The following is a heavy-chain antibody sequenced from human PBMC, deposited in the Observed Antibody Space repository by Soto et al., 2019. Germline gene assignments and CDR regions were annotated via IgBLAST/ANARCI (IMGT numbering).Heavy chain of an antibody. CDR2: INHSGST. CDR3: ARVGEGVVVPAAAVSPNWFDP. V-gene: IGHV4-34*01. D-gene: IGHD2-2*01. Sequence: SETLSLTCAVYGGSFSGYYWSWIRQPPGKGLEWIGEINHSGSTNYNPSLKSRVTISVDTSKNQFSLKLSSVTAADTAVYYCARVGEGVVVPAAAVSPNWFDPWGQGALVTVSS. J-gene: IGHJ5*02. CDR1: GGSFSGYY.